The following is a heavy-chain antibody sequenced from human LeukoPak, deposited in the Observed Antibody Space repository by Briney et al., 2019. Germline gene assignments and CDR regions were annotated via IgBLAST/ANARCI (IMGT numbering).Heavy chain of an antibody. CDR3: ARHVVTRRQLEFDY. CDR2: IYNSGST. J-gene: IGHJ4*02. D-gene: IGHD1-1*01. CDR1: GGSISRGSYY. V-gene: IGHV4-61*02. Sequence: SQTLSLTCVVSGGSISRGSYYWNWIRQPAGKGLEWMGRIYNSGSTNYNPSLKSRVTISADTSKNQFSLKLSSVTAADTAVYYCARHVVTRRQLEFDYWGQGTLVTVSS.